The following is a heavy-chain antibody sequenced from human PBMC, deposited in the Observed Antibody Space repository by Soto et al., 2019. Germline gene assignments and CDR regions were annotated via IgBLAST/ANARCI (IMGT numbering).Heavy chain of an antibody. CDR1: GFTFSSYG. D-gene: IGHD2-2*01. Sequence: QVQLVESGGGVVQPGRSLRLSCAASGFTFSSYGMHWVRQAPGKGLEWVAVVSYDGSNKHYADSVKGRFTISRDNSKKALYLQMNSLRAEDTAVYYCARGIVVVSAAIPRVFDYGGQGTLVTVSS. CDR3: ARGIVVVSAAIPRVFDY. J-gene: IGHJ4*02. V-gene: IGHV3-30*03. CDR2: VSYDGSNK.